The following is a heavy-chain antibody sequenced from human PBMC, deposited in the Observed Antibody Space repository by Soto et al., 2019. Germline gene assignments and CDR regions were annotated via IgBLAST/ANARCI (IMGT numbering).Heavy chain of an antibody. CDR2: ISGSGVST. D-gene: IGHD3-22*01. J-gene: IGHJ4*02. V-gene: IGHV3-23*01. CDR3: AKDRYYYDSSGYSYYFDY. CDR1: GFTCSSYA. Sequence: HPGGSLRLSCAASGFTCSSYAMSWVRQAPGQGLEWVSAISGSGVSTYYADSVKGRFTISRDNSKNTLYLQMNSLRAEDTAVYYCAKDRYYYDSSGYSYYFDYWGQGTLVTV.